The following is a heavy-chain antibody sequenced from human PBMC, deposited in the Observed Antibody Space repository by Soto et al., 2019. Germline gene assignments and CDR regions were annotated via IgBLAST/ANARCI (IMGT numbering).Heavy chain of an antibody. Sequence: SETLSLTCTVSGVSISSGGYYWSWIRQHPGKGLEWIGNIYYSGRTYYNPSLKSRVILSVDTSKNHFSLTLRSVTAPASAMYYCASVIGGDSESYLDFWGQGALVTVSS. D-gene: IGHD3-16*02. CDR2: IYYSGRT. CDR3: ASVIGGDSESYLDF. J-gene: IGHJ4*02. CDR1: GVSISSGGYY. V-gene: IGHV4-31*03.